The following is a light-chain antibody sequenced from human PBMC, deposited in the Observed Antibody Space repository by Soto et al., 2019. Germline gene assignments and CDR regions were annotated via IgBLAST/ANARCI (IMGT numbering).Light chain of an antibody. CDR2: EVS. V-gene: IGLV2-14*01. Sequence: QSALTQPASVSGSPGQSITISCTGTSSDVGGYNYVSWYQQHPGKAPKLMIYEVSNRPSGVSHRFSGSKSGNTASLTISGLQAEDEADYYCSSYKSSSLYVFGTGTKVTVL. CDR3: SSYKSSSLYV. J-gene: IGLJ1*01. CDR1: SSDVGGYNY.